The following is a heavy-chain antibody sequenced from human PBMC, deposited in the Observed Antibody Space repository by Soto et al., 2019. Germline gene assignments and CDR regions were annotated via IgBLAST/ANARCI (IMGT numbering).Heavy chain of an antibody. D-gene: IGHD3-22*01. Sequence: QVQLVQSGAEVKKPGASVKVSCKASGYTFTSYAMHWVRQAPGQRLEWMGWINAGNGNTKYSQKFQGRVTITRDTSARTAYMELSSLRSEDTAVYYCARDAFYYYDSSGYYYGAYYYYYGMDVWGQGTTVTVSS. CDR1: GYTFTSYA. V-gene: IGHV1-3*01. CDR3: ARDAFYYYDSSGYYYGAYYYYYGMDV. J-gene: IGHJ6*02. CDR2: INAGNGNT.